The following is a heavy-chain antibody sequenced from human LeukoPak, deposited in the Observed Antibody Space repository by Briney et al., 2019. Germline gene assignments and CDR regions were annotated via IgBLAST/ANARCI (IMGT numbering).Heavy chain of an antibody. D-gene: IGHD2-2*01. CDR2: IIPILGIA. CDR3: ARDGHCSSTSCPS. CDR1: GGTFSSYT. Sequence: SVKVSCKASGGTFSSYTISWVRQAPGQRLEWMGRIIPILGIANYAQKFQGRVTITADKSTSTAYMELSSLRSEDTAVYYCARDGHCSSTSCPSWGQGTLVTVSS. V-gene: IGHV1-69*04. J-gene: IGHJ5*02.